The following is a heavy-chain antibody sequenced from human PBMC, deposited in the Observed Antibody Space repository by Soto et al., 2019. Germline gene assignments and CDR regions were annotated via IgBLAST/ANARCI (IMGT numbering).Heavy chain of an antibody. CDR2: ISPGSSNI. J-gene: IGHJ4*02. V-gene: IGHV3-21*01. D-gene: IGHD4-17*01. Sequence: EVQLVESGGGLVKPGGSLRLSCAVSGFTFHTYSMNWVRQAPGKGLEWVSSISPGSSNIYYAQSVKGRFTISRDNAKNSLSLQMNGLRAEDTAVYYCARARNDYGAWYYFDYWGQGTLVTVSS. CDR1: GFTFHTYS. CDR3: ARARNDYGAWYYFDY.